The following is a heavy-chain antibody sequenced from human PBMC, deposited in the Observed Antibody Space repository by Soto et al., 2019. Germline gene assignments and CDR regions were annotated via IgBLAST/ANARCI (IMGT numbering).Heavy chain of an antibody. D-gene: IGHD4-17*01. V-gene: IGHV1-18*01. Sequence: ASVKVSCKASGYSFTSYGISWVRQAPGQGLEWMGWISAYNGNTNYAQKLQGRVTMTTDTSTSTAYMELRSLRSDDTAVYYCAIVYGRNSGWYFDLWGRGTLVTVSS. J-gene: IGHJ2*01. CDR3: AIVYGRNSGWYFDL. CDR1: GYSFTSYG. CDR2: ISAYNGNT.